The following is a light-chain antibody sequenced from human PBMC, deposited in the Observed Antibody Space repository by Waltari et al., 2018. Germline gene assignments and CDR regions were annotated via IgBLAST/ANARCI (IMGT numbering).Light chain of an antibody. CDR2: KAF. J-gene: IGKJ2*01. V-gene: IGKV1-5*03. Sequence: DTQMTQSPSTLSASVGDRVTITCRASQSILTWLAWYQQKPGKAPGLLIDKAFNLESGVPGRFSGSASGTEFNLTISSLQPDDSATYYCQQYHDYSAFGQGTKLEIK. CDR3: QQYHDYSA. CDR1: QSILTW.